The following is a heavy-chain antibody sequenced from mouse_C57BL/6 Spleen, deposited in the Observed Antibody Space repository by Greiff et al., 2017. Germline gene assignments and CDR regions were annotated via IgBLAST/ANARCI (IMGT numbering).Heavy chain of an antibody. V-gene: IGHV5-9*01. CDR2: ISGGGGNT. Sequence: EVKLMESGGGLVKPGGSLKLSCAASGFTFSSYTMSWVRQTPEKRLEWVATISGGGGNTYYPDSVKGRFTISRDNAKNTLYLQMSSLRSEDTALYYCARHLGSSPFAYWGQGTLVTVSA. CDR1: GFTFSSYT. CDR3: ARHLGSSPFAY. J-gene: IGHJ3*01. D-gene: IGHD1-1*01.